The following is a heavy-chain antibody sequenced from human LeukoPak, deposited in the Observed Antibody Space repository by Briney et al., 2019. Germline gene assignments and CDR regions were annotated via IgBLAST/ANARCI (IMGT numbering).Heavy chain of an antibody. CDR1: GGSFSGYY. CDR3: ARGRDIVVVPAAMRRYYFDY. Sequence: PSEALSLTCAVYGGSFSGYYWSWIRQPPGKGLEWIGEINHSGCTNYNPSLKSRVTISVDTSKNQFSLKLSSVTAADTAVYYCARGRDIVVVPAAMRRYYFDYWGQGTLVTVSS. CDR2: INHSGCT. J-gene: IGHJ4*02. V-gene: IGHV4-34*01. D-gene: IGHD2-2*01.